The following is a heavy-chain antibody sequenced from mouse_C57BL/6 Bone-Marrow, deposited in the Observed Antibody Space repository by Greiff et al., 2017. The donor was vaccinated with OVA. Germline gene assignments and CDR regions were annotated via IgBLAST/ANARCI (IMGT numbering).Heavy chain of an antibody. CDR2: ISSGGSYP. CDR1: GFTFSSYG. D-gene: IGHD1-1*01. J-gene: IGHJ3*01. Sequence: EVQLVESGGDLVKPGGSLKLSCAASGFTFSSYGMSWVRQTPDKRLEWVATISSGGSYPYYPDSVKGRFTISRDNAKNTLYLQMSSLKSEDTAMYDCARGIYYYGSSLFAYWGQGTLVTVSA. V-gene: IGHV5-6*01. CDR3: ARGIYYYGSSLFAY.